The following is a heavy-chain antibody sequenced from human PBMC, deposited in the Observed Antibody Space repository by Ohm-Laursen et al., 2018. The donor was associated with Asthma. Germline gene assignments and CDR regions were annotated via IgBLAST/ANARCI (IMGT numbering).Heavy chain of an antibody. J-gene: IGHJ5*02. CDR2: IYYSGST. CDR1: GGSISSGGYY. CDR3: ARRRIAAAGTQWFDP. Sequence: TLSLTCPVSGGSISSGGYYWSWIRQHPGKGLEWIGYIYYSGSTYYNPSLKSRVTISVDTSKNQFSLKLSSVTAADTAVYYCARRRIAAAGTQWFDPWGQGTLVTVSS. D-gene: IGHD6-13*01. V-gene: IGHV4-31*03.